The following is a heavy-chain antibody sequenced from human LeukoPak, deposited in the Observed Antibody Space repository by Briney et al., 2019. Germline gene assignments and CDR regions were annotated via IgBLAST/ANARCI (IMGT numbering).Heavy chain of an antibody. CDR2: ISDGGGST. CDR1: GFTFSSYA. CDR3: AKDQERCFDP. D-gene: IGHD2-8*01. Sequence: GGSLRLSCAASGFTFSSYAMTWVRQTPGKGLEWVSTISDGGGSTYYADSVKGRFTISRDNSKNTLYLQMNSLRAEDTAVYYCAKDQERCFDPWGQGTLVTVSS. J-gene: IGHJ5*02. V-gene: IGHV3-23*01.